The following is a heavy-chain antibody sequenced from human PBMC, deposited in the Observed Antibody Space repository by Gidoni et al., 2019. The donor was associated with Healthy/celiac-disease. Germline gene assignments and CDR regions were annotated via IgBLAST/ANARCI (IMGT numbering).Heavy chain of an antibody. V-gene: IGHV3-21*01. CDR2: ISSSSSYI. D-gene: IGHD2-8*01. J-gene: IGHJ3*02. CDR3: AREMADLDGGPGAFDI. CDR1: GFTFSSYS. Sequence: EVQLVESGGGLVKPGGSLRLSCAPSGFTFSSYSMNWVRQAPGNGLEWVSSISSSSSYIYYADSVKGRFTISRDNAKNSLYLQMNSLRAEDTAVYYCAREMADLDGGPGAFDIWGQGTMVTVSS.